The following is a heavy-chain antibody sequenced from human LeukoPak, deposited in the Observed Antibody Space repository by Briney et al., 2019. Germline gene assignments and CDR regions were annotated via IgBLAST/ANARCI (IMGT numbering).Heavy chain of an antibody. J-gene: IGHJ6*02. D-gene: IGHD3-16*02. Sequence: SETLSLTCTVSGGSISSGGYYWSWIRQHPGKGLEWIGYIYYSGSTYYNPSLKSRVTISVDTSKNQFSLKLSSVTAADTAVYYCARALLTFGGVIVSPGNKYGEMDVWGQGATVTVSS. CDR2: IYYSGST. CDR1: GGSISSGGYY. V-gene: IGHV4-31*03. CDR3: ARALLTFGGVIVSPGNKYGEMDV.